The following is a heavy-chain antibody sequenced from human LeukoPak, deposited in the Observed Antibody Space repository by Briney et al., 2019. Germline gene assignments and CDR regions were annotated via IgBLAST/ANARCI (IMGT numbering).Heavy chain of an antibody. D-gene: IGHD1-1*01. Sequence: SETLSLTCTVSGGSISSYYWSWIRQPPGKGLEWIGYIYYSGSTYYNPSLKSRVTISVDTSKNQFSLKLSSVTAADTAVYYCARTGGLDYWGQGTLVTVSS. CDR2: IYYSGST. J-gene: IGHJ4*02. CDR3: ARTGGLDY. CDR1: GGSISSYY. V-gene: IGHV4-59*04.